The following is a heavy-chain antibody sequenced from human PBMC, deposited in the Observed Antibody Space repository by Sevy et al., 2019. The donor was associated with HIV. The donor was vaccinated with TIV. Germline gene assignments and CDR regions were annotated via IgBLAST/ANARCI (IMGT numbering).Heavy chain of an antibody. D-gene: IGHD1-26*01. V-gene: IGHV4-59*08. CDR2: IYYNGHI. Sequence: SENLSLTCTVSGGSITSLYWNWIRQPPGKGLEWIANIYYNGHINYNPSLKSRVTSSLDTSKNQFSLRLSSVTAADTAMYYCAGENAWGRGYSWGQGTLVTVSS. CDR3: AGENAWGRGYS. J-gene: IGHJ4*02. CDR1: GGSITSLY.